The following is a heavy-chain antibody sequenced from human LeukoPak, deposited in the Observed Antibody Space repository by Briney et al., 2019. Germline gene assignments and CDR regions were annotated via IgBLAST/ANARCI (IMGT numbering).Heavy chain of an antibody. CDR1: GYTFTSYA. D-gene: IGHD5-18*01. CDR2: INTNTGNT. Sequence: ASVKVSCKASGYTFTSYAMNWVRQAPGQGVEWMGWINTNTGNTTYAQGFPGRVVFSLDTSVSTAYLQMSRLTAEDTAVYYCARAFGTAMADNAFDIWGQGTMVTVSS. CDR3: ARAFGTAMADNAFDI. J-gene: IGHJ3*02. V-gene: IGHV7-4-1*02.